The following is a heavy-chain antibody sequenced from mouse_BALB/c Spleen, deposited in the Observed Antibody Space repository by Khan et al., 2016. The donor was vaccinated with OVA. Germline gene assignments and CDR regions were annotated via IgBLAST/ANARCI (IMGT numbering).Heavy chain of an antibody. CDR1: GYTFTVYA. CDR3: ARGWKFAY. V-gene: IGHV1S137*01. Sequence: QVRLQQSGAELVRPGVSLKISCKGSGYTFTVYAMHWVQQSHAKSLEWFGVISTYYGVPDYIHKFKDKATMTVDSYSSTVYLELARLTSEDSAIXYCARGWKFAYWSQGTMVTVSA. J-gene: IGHJ3*01. CDR2: ISTYYGVP.